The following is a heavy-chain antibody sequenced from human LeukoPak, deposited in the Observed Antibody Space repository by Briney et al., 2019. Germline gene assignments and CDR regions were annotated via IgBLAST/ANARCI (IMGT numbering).Heavy chain of an antibody. V-gene: IGHV3-30-3*01. CDR3: ARDKDGVITRYFDY. CDR2: ISYDGSNK. J-gene: IGHJ4*02. D-gene: IGHD3-22*01. CDR1: GFTFSSYA. Sequence: GGSLRLSCAASGFTFSSYAMHWVRQAPSKGLEWVAVISYDGSNKYYADSVKGRFTISRDNSKDTLYLQMNSLRAEDTAVYYCARDKDGVITRYFDYWGQGTLVTVSS.